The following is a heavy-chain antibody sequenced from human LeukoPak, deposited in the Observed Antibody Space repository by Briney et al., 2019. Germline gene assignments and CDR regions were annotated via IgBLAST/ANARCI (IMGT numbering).Heavy chain of an antibody. J-gene: IGHJ6*03. CDR2: MNPNSGNT. CDR3: ARGVTGRGPYYYYYMDV. CDR1: GYTFTSYD. D-gene: IGHD7-27*01. Sequence: ASVKVSRKASGYTFTSYDINWVRQATGQGLEWMGWMNPNSGNTGYAQKFQGRVTMTRNTSISTAYMELSSLRSEDTAVYYCARGVTGRGPYYYYYMDVWGKGTTVTVSS. V-gene: IGHV1-8*01.